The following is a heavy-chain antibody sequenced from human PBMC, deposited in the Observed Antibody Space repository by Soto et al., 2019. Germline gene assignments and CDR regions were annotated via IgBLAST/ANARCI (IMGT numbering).Heavy chain of an antibody. CDR1: GGTFSSLA. Sequence: QVQLVQSVAEVKKPGSSVKVSCKASGGTFSSLAISWVRQAPGQGLEWMGGLVPVFGTANYAQKFQDRVTITADKSTSTSYMELSSLRSEDTAVYYCARSPVVFDYWGQGTLVTVSS. D-gene: IGHD2-15*01. CDR3: ARSPVVFDY. J-gene: IGHJ4*02. V-gene: IGHV1-69*06. CDR2: LVPVFGTA.